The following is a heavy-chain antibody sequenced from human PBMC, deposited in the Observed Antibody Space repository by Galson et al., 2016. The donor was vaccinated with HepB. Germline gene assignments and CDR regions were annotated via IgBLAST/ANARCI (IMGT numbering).Heavy chain of an antibody. V-gene: IGHV4-59*08. CDR3: ARHGYYSYAAFDI. J-gene: IGHJ3*02. Sequence: SETLSLTCTVSGGSISGYYWSWIRQPPGKGLEWIGNMLYSGTTNYNPSLKSRVTISVDTSKRQFSLKLSSVTAADTAIYYCARHGYYSYAAFDIWGQGTMVTVSS. CDR1: GGSISGYY. D-gene: IGHD3-22*01. CDR2: MLYSGTT.